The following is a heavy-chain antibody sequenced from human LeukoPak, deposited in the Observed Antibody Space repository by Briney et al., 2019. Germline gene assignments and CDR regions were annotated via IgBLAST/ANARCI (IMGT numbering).Heavy chain of an antibody. J-gene: IGHJ4*02. CDR1: GGSISPYY. CDR2: VYYSGST. V-gene: IGHV4-59*01. D-gene: IGHD3-22*01. CDR3: ARSTWLLDT. Sequence: KPSETLSLTCTVSGGSISPYYWSWIRQPPGKGLEWIGYVYYSGSTNYNPSLKSRVTISLDTSKNQFSLKLSSVTAADTAVYYCARSTWLLDTWGLGTLVTVSS.